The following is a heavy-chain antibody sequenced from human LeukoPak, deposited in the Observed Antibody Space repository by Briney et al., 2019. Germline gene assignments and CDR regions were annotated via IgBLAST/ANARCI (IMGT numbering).Heavy chain of an antibody. Sequence: ASVKVSCKASGYTFTSYGISWVRQAPGQGLEWMGWISAYNGNTNYAQKLQGRVTMTTDTSTSTAYMELRSLRSDDTAVYYCARELNYSDSSGYYLEPFDYWGQRTLVTVSS. J-gene: IGHJ4*02. D-gene: IGHD3-22*01. V-gene: IGHV1-18*01. CDR2: ISAYNGNT. CDR1: GYTFTSYG. CDR3: ARELNYSDSSGYYLEPFDY.